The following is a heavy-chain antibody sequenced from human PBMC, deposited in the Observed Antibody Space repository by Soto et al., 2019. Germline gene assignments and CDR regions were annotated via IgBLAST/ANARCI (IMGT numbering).Heavy chain of an antibody. D-gene: IGHD4-17*01. CDR3: ARVSTVGKGYYYGMDV. J-gene: IGHJ6*02. V-gene: IGHV4-59*01. CDR1: GGSISSYY. CDR2: IYYSGST. Sequence: SETLSLTCTVSGGSISSYYWSWIRQPPGKGLEWIGYIYYSGSTNYNPSLKSRVTISVDTSKNQFSLKLSSVTAADTAVYYCARVSTVGKGYYYGMDVWGQGTTVTVYS.